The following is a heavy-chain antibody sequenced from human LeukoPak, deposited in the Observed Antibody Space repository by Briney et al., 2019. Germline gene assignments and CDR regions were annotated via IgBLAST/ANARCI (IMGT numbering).Heavy chain of an antibody. D-gene: IGHD5-18*01. V-gene: IGHV1-69*13. CDR1: GGTFSSYA. J-gene: IGHJ4*02. CDR2: IIPIFGTA. Sequence: SVKVSCKASGGTFSSYAISWVRQATGQGLEWMGGIIPIFGTANYAQKFQGRVTITADESTSTAYMELSSLRSEDTAVYYCARDRGYSYGWIDFDYWGQGTLVTVSS. CDR3: ARDRGYSYGWIDFDY.